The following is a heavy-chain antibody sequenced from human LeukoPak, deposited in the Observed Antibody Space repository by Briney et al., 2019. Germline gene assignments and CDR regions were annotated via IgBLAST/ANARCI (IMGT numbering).Heavy chain of an antibody. J-gene: IGHJ5*02. CDR1: AGSLRGFY. V-gene: IGHV4-34*01. D-gene: IGHD3-16*01. CDR2: INHSGSP. Sequence: SETLSLTCALYAGSLRGFYWGWIRQLHGKGLEWIGEINHSGSPNYNPSLKSRVTISVDTSKNQFSLKLSSVTAADTAVYYYACGCPRVRMSFGGVTRNNNLFDPGARET. CDR3: ACGCPRVRMSFGGVTRNNNLFDP.